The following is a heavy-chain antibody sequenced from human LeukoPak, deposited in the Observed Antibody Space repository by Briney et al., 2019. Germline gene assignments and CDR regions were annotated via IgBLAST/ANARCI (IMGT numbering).Heavy chain of an antibody. V-gene: IGHV3-23*01. Sequence: PGGSLRLSCAASGFTVSSNYMSWVRQAPGKGLKWVSAISGSGGSTYYADSVKGRFTISRDNSKNTLYLQMNSLRAEDTAVYYCARGSSRSPRDAFDIWGQGTMVTVSS. CDR3: ARGSSRSPRDAFDI. CDR1: GFTVSSNY. CDR2: ISGSGGST. J-gene: IGHJ3*02.